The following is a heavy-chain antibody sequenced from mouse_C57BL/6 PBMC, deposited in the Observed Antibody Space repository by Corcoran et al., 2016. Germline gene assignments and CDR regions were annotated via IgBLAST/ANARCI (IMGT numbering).Heavy chain of an antibody. CDR1: GYAFSSYW. CDR3: ARLHYYGSSYWFAY. D-gene: IGHD1-1*01. Sequence: QVQLQQSGAELVKPGASVKISCKASGYAFSSYWMNWVKQRPGKGLEWIGQIYPGDGDTNYNGKFKGKATLTADKSSSTAYMQLSSLTSEDSAVYFCARLHYYGSSYWFAYWGQGTLVTVSA. V-gene: IGHV1-80*01. CDR2: IYPGDGDT. J-gene: IGHJ3*01.